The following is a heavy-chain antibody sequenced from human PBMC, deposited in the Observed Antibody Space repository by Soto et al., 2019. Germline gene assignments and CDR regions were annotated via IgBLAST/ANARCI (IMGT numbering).Heavy chain of an antibody. D-gene: IGHD2-2*01. Sequence: PVGALEWMGRIIPILGIANYAQKFQGRVTITADKSSSTAYLEPLSLRVEDTDVYYCATLSGSSTSCFYYSVKDEWGQGTTVTVSS. J-gene: IGHJ6*02. V-gene: IGHV1-69*02. CDR2: IIPILGIA. CDR3: ATLSGSSTSCFYYSVKDE.